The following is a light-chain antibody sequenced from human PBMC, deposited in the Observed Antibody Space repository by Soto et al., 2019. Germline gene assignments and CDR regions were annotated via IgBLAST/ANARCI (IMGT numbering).Light chain of an antibody. V-gene: IGLV2-8*01. CDR3: SSYAGTNSFVL. CDR2: EVT. CDR1: SSDVGGYKY. J-gene: IGLJ2*01. Sequence: QSALTQPPSASGSPGQSVTISCTGTSSDVGGYKYVSWYQQYPGKAPKLIIYEVTKRPSGVPDRFSGSQSGNAASLTVSGLQAEDEADYYCSSYAGTNSFVLFGGGTQLTVL.